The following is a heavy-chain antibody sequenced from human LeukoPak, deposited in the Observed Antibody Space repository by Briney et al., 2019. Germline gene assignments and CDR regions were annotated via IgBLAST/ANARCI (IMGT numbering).Heavy chain of an antibody. D-gene: IGHD6-19*01. J-gene: IGHJ4*02. CDR1: GGSSSGCY. Sequence: SETLSLTCAVYGGSSSGCYWSWIRQPPGKGLEWIGEINHSGSTNYNPSLKSRVTISVDTSKNQFSLKLSSVTAADTAVYYCASKQWLVLGFDYWGQGTLVTVSS. V-gene: IGHV4-34*01. CDR3: ASKQWLVLGFDY. CDR2: INHSGST.